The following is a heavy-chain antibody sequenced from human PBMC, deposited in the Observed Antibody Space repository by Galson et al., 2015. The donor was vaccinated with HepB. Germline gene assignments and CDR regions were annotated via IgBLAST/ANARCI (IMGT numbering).Heavy chain of an antibody. CDR3: AKDRYSSGWYVFDY. D-gene: IGHD6-19*01. V-gene: IGHV3-23*01. Sequence: SLRLSCAASGFTFSSYAMSWVRQAPGKGLEWVSAISGSGGSTYYADSVKGRFTISRDNSKNTLYLQMNSLRAGDTVVYYCAKDRYSSGWYVFDYWGQGTLVTVSS. CDR2: ISGSGGST. J-gene: IGHJ4*02. CDR1: GFTFSSYA.